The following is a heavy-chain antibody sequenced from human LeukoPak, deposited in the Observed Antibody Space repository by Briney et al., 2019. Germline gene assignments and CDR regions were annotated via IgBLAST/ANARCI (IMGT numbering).Heavy chain of an antibody. V-gene: IGHV3-30-3*01. Sequence: PGRSLRLSCAASGFTFSSYAMHWVRQAPGKGLEWVAVISYDGSNKYYADSVKGRFTISRDNSKNTLYLQMNSLRAEDTAVYYCARSSTIFDIWGQGTMVTVSS. D-gene: IGHD5/OR15-5a*01. CDR1: GFTFSSYA. CDR3: ARSSTIFDI. J-gene: IGHJ3*02. CDR2: ISYDGSNK.